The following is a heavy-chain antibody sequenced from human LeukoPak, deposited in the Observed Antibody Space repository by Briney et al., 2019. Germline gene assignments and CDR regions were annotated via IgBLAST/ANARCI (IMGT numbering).Heavy chain of an antibody. CDR2: IYHSGST. J-gene: IGHJ4*02. CDR1: GGSISSGGYY. D-gene: IGHD2-2*02. Sequence: SQTLSLTCTVSGGSISSGGYYWSWIRQPPGKGLEWIGYIYHSGSTYYNPPLKSRVTISVDRSKNQFSLKLSSVTAADTAVYYCARGGYCSSTSCYTDYWGQGTLVTVSS. V-gene: IGHV4-30-2*01. CDR3: ARGGYCSSTSCYTDY.